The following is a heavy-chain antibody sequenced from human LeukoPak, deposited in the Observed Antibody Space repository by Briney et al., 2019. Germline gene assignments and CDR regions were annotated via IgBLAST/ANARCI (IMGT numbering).Heavy chain of an antibody. CDR1: GDTFSSNSAA. CDR3: ARAPRGIFDY. CDR2: TYYRSKWYN. Sequence: SQTLSLTCALSGDTFSSNSAAWHWIRQSPSRGLEWLGRTYYRSKWYNDYAVSVKSRITINPDTSKNQFSLQLNSVTPEDTAVYYCARAPRGIFDYWGQGTLVTVSS. V-gene: IGHV6-1*01. J-gene: IGHJ4*02. D-gene: IGHD3-16*01.